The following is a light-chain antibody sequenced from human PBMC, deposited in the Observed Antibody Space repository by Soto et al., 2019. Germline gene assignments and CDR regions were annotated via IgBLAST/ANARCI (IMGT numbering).Light chain of an antibody. J-gene: IGKJ1*01. CDR3: QQYGSSSWT. CDR1: QSVSSSY. Sequence: EIVLTQSPGTLSLSPGERATLSCRASQSVSSSYLAWYQQIPGQAPRLLIYGASSRATGIPDRFSGSGSGTDFTLTISRREPEDFAVYYWQQYGSSSWTFGQGTKVPIK. CDR2: GAS. V-gene: IGKV3-20*01.